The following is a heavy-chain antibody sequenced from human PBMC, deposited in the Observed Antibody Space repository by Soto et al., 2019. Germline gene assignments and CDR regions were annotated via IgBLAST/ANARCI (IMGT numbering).Heavy chain of an antibody. J-gene: IGHJ4*02. Sequence: QPQLVQSGPEVKKPGASVKVSCKASHYTFTSDGVSWVRQAPGQGLEWKGWISSQNGNTVYAQNFQGRVTLTTDTSTRTAFMELRNLQSDDTALYYCARDRHYCTSDRVDYWGQGTLVSVSA. D-gene: IGHD3-10*01. CDR1: HYTFTSDG. CDR2: ISSQNGNT. CDR3: ARDRHYCTSDRVDY. V-gene: IGHV1-18*01.